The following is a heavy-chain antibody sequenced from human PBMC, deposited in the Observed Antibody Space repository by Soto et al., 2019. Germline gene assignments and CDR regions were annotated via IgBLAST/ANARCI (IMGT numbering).Heavy chain of an antibody. D-gene: IGHD3-22*01. CDR1: GFTFSSYW. V-gene: IGHV3-74*01. CDR3: ARDQLYYNDISGRPLNAFDV. Sequence: GGSLRLSCAASGFTFSSYWMHWVRQPPGKGLMWVSRIDTYGSATKYADSVEGRFTISRDNAGNTLYLQMNFLSAEDTAVYYCARDQLYYNDISGRPLNAFDVWGQGTMVTVSS. J-gene: IGHJ3*01. CDR2: IDTYGSAT.